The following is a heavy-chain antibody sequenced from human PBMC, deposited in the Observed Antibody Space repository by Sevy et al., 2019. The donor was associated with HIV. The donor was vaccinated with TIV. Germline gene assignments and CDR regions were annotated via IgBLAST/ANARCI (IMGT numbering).Heavy chain of an antibody. J-gene: IGHJ4*02. CDR2: IFPGDSET. V-gene: IGHV5-51*01. CDR3: ARSGSVYFESDGSYIN. D-gene: IGHD2-8*01. Sequence: GESLKISCKGHGYSFTSHWIGWVRQMPGKGLDWMGIIFPGDSETRYSPSFQGEVTFSADKSISTAFLQWSSLKASDTAIYYCARSGSVYFESDGSYINWGQGTLVTVSS. CDR1: GYSFTSHW.